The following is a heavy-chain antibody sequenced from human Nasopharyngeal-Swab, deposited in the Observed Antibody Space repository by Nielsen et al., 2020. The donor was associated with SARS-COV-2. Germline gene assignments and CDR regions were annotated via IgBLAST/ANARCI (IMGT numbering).Heavy chain of an antibody. Sequence: GESLKISCAASGFTLSSYWMSWVRQAPGKGLEWVANIKQDGSEKYYVDSVKGRFTISRDNAKNSLYLQMISLRAEDTAVYYCARDSSSWYYYYGMDVWGQGTTVTVSS. CDR1: GFTLSSYW. D-gene: IGHD6-13*01. V-gene: IGHV3-7*03. CDR3: ARDSSSWYYYYGMDV. J-gene: IGHJ6*02. CDR2: IKQDGSEK.